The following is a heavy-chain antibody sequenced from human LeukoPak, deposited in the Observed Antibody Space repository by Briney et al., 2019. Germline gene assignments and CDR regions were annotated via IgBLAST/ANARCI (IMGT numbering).Heavy chain of an antibody. CDR1: GFTFSSYG. D-gene: IGHD3-22*01. V-gene: IGHV3-33*01. CDR3: ARDLGFTMIEFGWFDP. Sequence: PGRSLRLSCAASGFTFSSYGMHGVRQAPGKGLEWVAVIWYDGSNKYYADSVKGRFTISRDNSKNTLYLQMNSLKAEDTAVYYCARDLGFTMIEFGWFDPWGQGTLVTVSS. J-gene: IGHJ5*02. CDR2: IWYDGSNK.